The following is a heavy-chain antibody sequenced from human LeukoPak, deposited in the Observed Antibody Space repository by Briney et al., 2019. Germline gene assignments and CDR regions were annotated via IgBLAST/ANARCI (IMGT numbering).Heavy chain of an antibody. Sequence: ASVKVSCKASGGTFSSYAISWVRQAPGQGLEWMGGIIPIFGTANYAQKFQGRVTITADESTSTAYMELSSLRSEDTAVYYCARATNDYSLDDAFDIWGQGTMVTVSS. V-gene: IGHV1-69*13. D-gene: IGHD4-11*01. J-gene: IGHJ3*02. CDR1: GGTFSSYA. CDR3: ARATNDYSLDDAFDI. CDR2: IIPIFGTA.